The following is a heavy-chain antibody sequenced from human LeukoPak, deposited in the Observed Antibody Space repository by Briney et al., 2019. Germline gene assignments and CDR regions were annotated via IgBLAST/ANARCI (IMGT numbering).Heavy chain of an antibody. J-gene: IGHJ2*01. V-gene: IGHV4-34*01. CDR1: GGSFSGYY. CDR2: INHSGST. Sequence: PSETLSLTCAVYGGSFSGYYWSRIRQSPGKGLEWIGEINHSGSTNYNPSLKSRLTISVDTSKNQFSLKLSSVTASDTAVYYCARVPDRSGYRFDLWGRGTLVTVSS. CDR3: ARVPDRSGYRFDL. D-gene: IGHD3-22*01.